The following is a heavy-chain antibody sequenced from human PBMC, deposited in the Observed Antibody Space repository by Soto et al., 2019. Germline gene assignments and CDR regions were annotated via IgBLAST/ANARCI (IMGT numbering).Heavy chain of an antibody. Sequence: QVHLVQSGAEVKKPGASVKVSCKASGYTFTSYGITWVRQAPGQRLEWMGWISAHNGNTDYAQKLQGRVIVTRDTSTSTADMELRSLISDDTAVYYCARGRYGDYWGQGALVTVSS. CDR3: ARGRYGDY. V-gene: IGHV1-18*01. J-gene: IGHJ4*02. CDR1: GYTFTSYG. CDR2: ISAHNGNT. D-gene: IGHD1-1*01.